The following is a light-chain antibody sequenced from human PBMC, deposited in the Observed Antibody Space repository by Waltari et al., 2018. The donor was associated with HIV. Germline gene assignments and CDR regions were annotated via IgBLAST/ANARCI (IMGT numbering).Light chain of an antibody. Sequence: DIQMTQSPSSLSASVGDRVTLTCQASQDISNYLNWYQQKPGKTPKFLIYDASNLETGVPSRFSGSGSGTDFTFTISSLQPEDIATYYCQQYDNLPYTFGQGTKLEI. J-gene: IGKJ2*01. CDR2: DAS. CDR3: QQYDNLPYT. CDR1: QDISNY. V-gene: IGKV1-33*01.